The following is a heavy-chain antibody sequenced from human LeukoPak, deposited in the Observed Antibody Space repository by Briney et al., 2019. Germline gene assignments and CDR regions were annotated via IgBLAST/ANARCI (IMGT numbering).Heavy chain of an antibody. CDR2: LTASGTDINT. CDR1: GFTFSS. J-gene: IGHJ4*02. CDR3: AKRAVTFDY. V-gene: IGHV3-23*01. D-gene: IGHD4-17*01. Sequence: GGSLRLSCAASGFTFSSMSWVRQAPGKGLEWVSALTASGTDINTYYADSVKGRFTISRDSSKNTLYLQMNSLRTEDTAIYYCAKRAVTFDYWGQGTPVTVSS.